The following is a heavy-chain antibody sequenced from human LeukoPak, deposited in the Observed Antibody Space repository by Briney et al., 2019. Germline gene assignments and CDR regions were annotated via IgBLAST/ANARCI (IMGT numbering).Heavy chain of an antibody. CDR1: GFTFSSYG. J-gene: IGHJ4*02. CDR2: ISYDGSNK. Sequence: GGSLRLSCAASGFTFSSYGMHWVRQAPGKGLEWVAVISYDGSNKYYADSVKGRFTISRDNSKNTLYLQMNSLRAEDTAVYYCAKVAGTEEDYFDYWGQGTLVTVSS. V-gene: IGHV3-30*18. D-gene: IGHD6-19*01. CDR3: AKVAGTEEDYFDY.